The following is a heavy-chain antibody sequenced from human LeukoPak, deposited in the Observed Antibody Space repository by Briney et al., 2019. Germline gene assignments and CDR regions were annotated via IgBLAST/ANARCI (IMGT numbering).Heavy chain of an antibody. CDR1: GGSISGYY. J-gene: IGHJ6*03. CDR3: ARVRRKTTMVRGVRNYYYYYMDV. D-gene: IGHD3-10*01. CDR2: IHYSGST. V-gene: IGHV4-59*08. Sequence: SETLSLTCTVSGGSISGYYWSWIRQSPGKDLEWIGYIHYSGSTNSNPSLKSRVTISVDMSKNQFSLKLSSVTAADTAVYYCARVRRKTTMVRGVRNYYYYYMDVWGKGTTVTVSS.